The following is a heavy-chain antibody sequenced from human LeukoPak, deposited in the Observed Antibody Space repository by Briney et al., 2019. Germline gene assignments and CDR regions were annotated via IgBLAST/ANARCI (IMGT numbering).Heavy chain of an antibody. J-gene: IGHJ4*02. CDR1: GYTFISYG. CDR3: ARAVLSGGSGWYWGDFFDY. Sequence: ASVKVSCKASGYTFISYGITWVRQAPGQGLEWLGWISAYNGNIDYAQKLQGRVTMTTDTSTSAAYMELRSLTSDDTAVYSCARAVLSGGSGWYWGDFFDYWGQGTLVTVSS. CDR2: ISAYNGNI. D-gene: IGHD6-19*01. V-gene: IGHV1-18*01.